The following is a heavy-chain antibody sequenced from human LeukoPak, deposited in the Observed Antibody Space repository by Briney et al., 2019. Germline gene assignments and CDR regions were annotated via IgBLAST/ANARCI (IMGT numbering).Heavy chain of an antibody. D-gene: IGHD6-6*01. J-gene: IGHJ6*03. CDR2: ISAYNGNT. CDR3: ARDLRQLVRGYYYYYMDV. Sequence: VASVTVSCEASGYTLKDYFIYWVRQAPGQGLEWMGWISAYNGNTNYAQKLQGRVTMTTDTSTSTAYMELRSLRSDDTAAYYCARDLRQLVRGYYYYYMDVWGKGTAVTVSS. CDR1: GYTLKDYF. V-gene: IGHV1-18*04.